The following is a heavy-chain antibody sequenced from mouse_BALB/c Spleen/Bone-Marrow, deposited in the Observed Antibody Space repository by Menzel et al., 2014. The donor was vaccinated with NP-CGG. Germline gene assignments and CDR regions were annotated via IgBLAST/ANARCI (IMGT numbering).Heavy chain of an antibody. CDR3: SRGRRDALDY. J-gene: IGHJ4*01. V-gene: IGHV1S81*02. CDR1: GYTFTSYY. Sequence: VQGVESGAELVKPGASVKLSCKASGYTFTSYYMYWVKQRPGQGLEWFGEINPSNGGTNFNEKFENKATLTVDKSSSTAYMQLSSLTSEDSAVYYCSRGRRDALDYWGQGTSVTVSS. CDR2: INPSNGGT.